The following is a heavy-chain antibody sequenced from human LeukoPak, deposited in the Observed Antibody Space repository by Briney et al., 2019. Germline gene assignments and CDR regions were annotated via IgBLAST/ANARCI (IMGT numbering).Heavy chain of an antibody. Sequence: SETLSLTYTVSGGSISGYYWSWIRQSPGKGLEWIGYIYYGGSTNYNPSLKSRVTISVDRSKQQFSLRVSSVTAADTAVYYCARCFADTALDFWGQGTPVTVSS. D-gene: IGHD5-18*01. CDR1: GGSISGYY. CDR3: ARCFADTALDF. CDR2: IYYGGST. V-gene: IGHV4-59*01. J-gene: IGHJ4*02.